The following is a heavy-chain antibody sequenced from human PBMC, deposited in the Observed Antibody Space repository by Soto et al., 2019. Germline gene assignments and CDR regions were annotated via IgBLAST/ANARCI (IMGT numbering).Heavy chain of an antibody. J-gene: IGHJ4*02. CDR2: ISSSSSYI. Sequence: GGSLRLSCAASGFTFSSHSMNWVRQAPGKGLEWVSSISSSSSYIYYAGSVKGRFTISRDNAKNLVYLQMNSLRTEDTALYYCAKGPRRWELLMGPHWDYWGQGTLVTVSS. CDR3: AKGPRRWELLMGPHWDY. D-gene: IGHD1-26*01. V-gene: IGHV3-21*04. CDR1: GFTFSSHS.